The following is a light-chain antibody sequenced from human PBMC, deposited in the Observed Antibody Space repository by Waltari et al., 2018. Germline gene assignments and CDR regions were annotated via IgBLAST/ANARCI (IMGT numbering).Light chain of an antibody. V-gene: IGLV2-23*01. CDR3: CSYAGSSPHVV. CDR2: EDT. J-gene: IGLJ2*01. Sequence: QSALTQPASVSGSPGQSITISCTGTSSDVGSYNLVSWYQQHPGKAPKLMIYEDTKRPSVVSVRFSGSKSGNTASLTISGLQAEDEADYYCCSYAGSSPHVVFGGGTKLTVL. CDR1: SSDVGSYNL.